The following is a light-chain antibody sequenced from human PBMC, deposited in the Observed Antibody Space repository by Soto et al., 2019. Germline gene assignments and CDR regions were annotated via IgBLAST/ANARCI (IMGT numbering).Light chain of an antibody. J-gene: IGKJ2*01. CDR2: AAS. CDR3: QQYHSYPYT. CDR1: QGISSY. V-gene: IGKV1-8*01. Sequence: AILMTQSPSSFSASTGDRVTITCRASQGISSYLAWYQQKPGKAPKLLIYAASTLQSGVPSRFSGSGSGTDFTLTISCLQSEDFATYYCQQYHSYPYTFGQGTKLEIK.